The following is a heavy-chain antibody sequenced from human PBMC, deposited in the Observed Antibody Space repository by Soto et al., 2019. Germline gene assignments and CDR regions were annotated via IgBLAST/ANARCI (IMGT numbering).Heavy chain of an antibody. CDR3: AKVLTPDHVLTGTPGD. Sequence: GGPLRLCCAASGFTLSSYGMQWVHQAPGKGLGWGAVISYDGSNKYYADSVKGRFTISRDNSKNTLYLQMNSLRAEDTAVYYCAKVLTPDHVLTGTPGDWGQGTLVTVSS. D-gene: IGHD1-20*01. V-gene: IGHV3-30*18. J-gene: IGHJ4*02. CDR2: ISYDGSNK. CDR1: GFTLSSYG.